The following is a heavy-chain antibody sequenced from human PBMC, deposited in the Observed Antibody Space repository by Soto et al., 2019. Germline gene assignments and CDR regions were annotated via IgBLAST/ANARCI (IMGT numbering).Heavy chain of an antibody. CDR3: ARAFRTTMVRGVIIQRFDY. CDR2: IYHSGST. D-gene: IGHD3-10*01. Sequence: SETLSLTCAVSGGSISSGGYSWSWFRQPPGKGLEWIGYIYHSGSTYYNPSLKSRVTISVDRSKNQFSLKLSSVTAADTAVYYCARAFRTTMVRGVIIQRFDYWGQGTLVTVSS. J-gene: IGHJ4*02. V-gene: IGHV4-30-2*01. CDR1: GGSISSGGYS.